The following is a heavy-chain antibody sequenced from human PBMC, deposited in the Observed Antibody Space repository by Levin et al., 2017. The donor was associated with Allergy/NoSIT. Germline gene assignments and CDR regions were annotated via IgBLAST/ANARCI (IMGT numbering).Heavy chain of an antibody. CDR2: ISSSSSTI. D-gene: IGHD3-10*01. J-gene: IGHJ4*02. V-gene: IGHV3-48*01. Sequence: GESLKISCAASGFTFSSYSMNWVRQAPGKGLEWVSYISSSSSTIYYADSVKGRFTISRDNAKNSLYLQMNSLRAEDTAVYYCARANSGSSDYWGQGTLVTVSS. CDR3: ARANSGSSDY. CDR1: GFTFSSYS.